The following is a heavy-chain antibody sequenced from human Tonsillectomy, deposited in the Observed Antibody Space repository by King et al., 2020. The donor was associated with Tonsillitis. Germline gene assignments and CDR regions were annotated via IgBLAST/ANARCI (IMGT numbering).Heavy chain of an antibody. CDR1: GYSMTSGYY. J-gene: IGHJ5*02. D-gene: IGHD5-18*01. CDR3: ARVGIPLWANWFDP. V-gene: IGHV4-38-2*02. Sequence: QLQESGPGLVKPSETLSLTCSVSGYSMTSGYYWGWIRQPPGKGLEWIGNIYHSGTTYYNPSLKSRVTISVDTSKNQFSLKLSSVTAADTAVYYCARVGIPLWANWFDPWGQGTLVTVSS. CDR2: IYHSGTT.